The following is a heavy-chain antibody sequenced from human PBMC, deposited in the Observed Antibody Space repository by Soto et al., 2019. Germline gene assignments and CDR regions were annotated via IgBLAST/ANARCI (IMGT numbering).Heavy chain of an antibody. CDR3: ARKSNWKGIEY. J-gene: IGHJ4*02. D-gene: IGHD1-1*01. V-gene: IGHV1-69*13. Sequence: ASWNFSCKASLCTFSSYAISCVGQGPGQGLEWMGGIIPILGTANYAQKFQGRVTITADESTSTAYMELSSLRSEDTAVYYCARKSNWKGIEYWGQGHLVTVSS. CDR1: LCTFSSYA. CDR2: IIPILGTA.